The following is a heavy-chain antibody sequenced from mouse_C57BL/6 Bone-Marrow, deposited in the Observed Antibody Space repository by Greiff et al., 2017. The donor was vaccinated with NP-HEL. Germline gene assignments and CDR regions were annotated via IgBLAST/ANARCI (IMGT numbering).Heavy chain of an antibody. CDR2: ISYDGSN. Sequence: VQLKESGPGLVKPSQSLSLTCSVTGYSITSGYYWNWIRQFPGNKLEWMGYISYDGSNNYNPSLKNRISITRDTSKNQFFLKLNSVTTEDTATYYCAREGVTPNAMDYWGQGTSVTVSS. CDR1: GYSITSGYY. V-gene: IGHV3-6*01. D-gene: IGHD2-2*01. CDR3: AREGVTPNAMDY. J-gene: IGHJ4*01.